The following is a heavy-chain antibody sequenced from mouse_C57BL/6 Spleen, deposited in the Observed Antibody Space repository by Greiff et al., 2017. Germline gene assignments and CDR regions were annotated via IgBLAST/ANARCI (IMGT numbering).Heavy chain of an antibody. Sequence: EVQGVESGGGLVQPKGSLKLSCAASGFSFNTYAMNWVRQAPGKGLEWVARIRSKSNNYATYYADSVKDRFTISRDDSESMLYLQMNNLKTEDTAMYYCVRSGTLYAMDYWGQGTSVTVSS. CDR2: IRSKSNNYAT. J-gene: IGHJ4*01. D-gene: IGHD1-1*01. CDR1: GFSFNTYA. V-gene: IGHV10-1*01. CDR3: VRSGTLYAMDY.